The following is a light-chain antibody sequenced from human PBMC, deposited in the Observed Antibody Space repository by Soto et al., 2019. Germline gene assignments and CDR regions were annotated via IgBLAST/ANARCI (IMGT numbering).Light chain of an antibody. CDR3: QQSYSTLWT. J-gene: IGKJ1*01. CDR1: QSISSY. Sequence: DIPMTQSPSSLSASVGDRVTITCRASQSISSYLNCYQQKPGKDPKLLIYAASSLQSGVPSRFSGSGSGTDFTLTISSLQPEDFATYYCQQSYSTLWTFGQGTKVEIK. V-gene: IGKV1-39*01. CDR2: AAS.